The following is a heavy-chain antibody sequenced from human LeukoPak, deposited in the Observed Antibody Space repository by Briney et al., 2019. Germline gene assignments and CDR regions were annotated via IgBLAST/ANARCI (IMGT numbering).Heavy chain of an antibody. CDR3: ARDTEADGGVNWFDP. CDR2: IYYSGST. J-gene: IGHJ5*02. CDR1: GGSISSYY. Sequence: SETLSLTRTVSGGSISSYYWSWIRQPPGKGLEWIGYIYYSGSTNYNPSLKSRVTISVDTSKNQFSLKLSSVTAADTAVYYCARDTEADGGVNWFDPWGQGTLVTVSS. V-gene: IGHV4-59*01. D-gene: IGHD2-8*02.